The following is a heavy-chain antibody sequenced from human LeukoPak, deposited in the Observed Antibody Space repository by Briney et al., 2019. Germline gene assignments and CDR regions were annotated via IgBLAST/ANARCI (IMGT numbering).Heavy chain of an antibody. CDR1: GYTFTSYG. Sequence: ASVKVSCNTSGYTFTSYGISWVRQAPGQGLEYMGWINTYNGHTNYAQKLQGRDTVTTDTSTSTAYLELRSLRSDDTAVYYCARDGPRGYFQHWGQGTLITVSS. D-gene: IGHD1-14*01. CDR3: ARDGPRGYFQH. J-gene: IGHJ1*01. CDR2: INTYNGHT. V-gene: IGHV1-18*01.